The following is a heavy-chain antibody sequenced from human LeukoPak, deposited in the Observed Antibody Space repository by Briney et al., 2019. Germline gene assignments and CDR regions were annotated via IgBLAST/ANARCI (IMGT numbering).Heavy chain of an antibody. J-gene: IGHJ4*02. D-gene: IGHD4-23*01. CDR1: GGSISSSSYY. CDR3: ARQGLDGGAFY. Sequence: SETLSLTCTVSGGSISSSSYYWGWIRQPPGKGLEWTGSIYYSGSTYYNPSLKSRVTISVDTSKNQFSLKLSSVTAADTAVCYCARQGLDGGAFYWGQGTLVTVSS. V-gene: IGHV4-39*01. CDR2: IYYSGST.